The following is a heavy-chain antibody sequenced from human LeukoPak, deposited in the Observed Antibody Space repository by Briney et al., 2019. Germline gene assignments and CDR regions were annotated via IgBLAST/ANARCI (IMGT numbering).Heavy chain of an antibody. V-gene: IGHV4-59*01. CDR3: ARDFYGGNSRSDAFDI. J-gene: IGHJ3*02. CDR1: GFTFSSYS. Sequence: GSLRLSCAASGFTFSSYSMNWVRQAPGKGLEWIGYIYYSGSTNYNPSLKSRVTISVGTSKNQLSLKLSSVTAADTAVYYCARDFYGGNSRSDAFDIWGQGTMVTVSS. CDR2: IYYSGST. D-gene: IGHD4-23*01.